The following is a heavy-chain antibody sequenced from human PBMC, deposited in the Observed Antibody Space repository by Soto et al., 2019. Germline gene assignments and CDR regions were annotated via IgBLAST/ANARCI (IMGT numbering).Heavy chain of an antibody. D-gene: IGHD1-26*01. CDR1: GGSISSYY. J-gene: IGHJ6*02. CDR3: ARADSGSLLGYYYYGMDV. V-gene: IGHV4-4*07. Sequence: PSETLSLTCTVSGGSISSYYWSWIRQPAGKGLEWIGRIYTSGSTNYNPSLKSRVTMSVDTSKNQFSLKLSSVTAADTAVYYCARADSGSLLGYYYYGMDVWGQGTKVTVSS. CDR2: IYTSGST.